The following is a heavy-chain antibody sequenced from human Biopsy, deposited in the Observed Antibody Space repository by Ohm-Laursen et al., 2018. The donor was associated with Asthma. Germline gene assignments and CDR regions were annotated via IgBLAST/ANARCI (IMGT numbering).Heavy chain of an antibody. CDR2: ISFDGTNR. Sequence: SLRLSCSAPGFSFSNYGMHWVRQAPGKGLDWVAVISFDGTNRNYTDSVKGRFTISRDNSRNTLHLEMNSLRAEDTAVYFCTKEVFPGWELRRGPDSWGQGTLVTVSS. J-gene: IGHJ4*02. D-gene: IGHD1-26*01. CDR3: TKEVFPGWELRRGPDS. V-gene: IGHV3-30*18. CDR1: GFSFSNYG.